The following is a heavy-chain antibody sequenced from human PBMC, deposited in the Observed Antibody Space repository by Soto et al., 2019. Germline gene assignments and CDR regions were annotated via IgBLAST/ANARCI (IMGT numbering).Heavy chain of an antibody. Sequence: SETLSLTCTVSGGSISSGDYYWSWIRQPPGKGLEWIGYIYYSGSTYYNPSLKSRVTISVDTSKNQFSLKLSSVTAADTAVYYCARLRTVVRGVKWFDPWGQGTLVTVSS. CDR2: IYYSGST. CDR1: GGSISSGDYY. D-gene: IGHD3-10*01. V-gene: IGHV4-30-4*01. J-gene: IGHJ5*02. CDR3: ARLRTVVRGVKWFDP.